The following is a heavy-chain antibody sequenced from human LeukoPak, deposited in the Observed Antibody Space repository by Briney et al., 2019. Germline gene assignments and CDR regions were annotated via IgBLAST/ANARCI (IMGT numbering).Heavy chain of an antibody. Sequence: PSETLSLTCAVYGGSFSGYYWSWIRQPPGKGLEWIGEINHSGSTNYNPSLKSRVTISVDTSKNQFSLKLSSVTAADTAVYYCARDPTRIAVAGTDYFDYWGQGTLVTVSS. CDR1: GGSFSGYY. D-gene: IGHD6-19*01. V-gene: IGHV4-34*01. J-gene: IGHJ4*02. CDR3: ARDPTRIAVAGTDYFDY. CDR2: INHSGST.